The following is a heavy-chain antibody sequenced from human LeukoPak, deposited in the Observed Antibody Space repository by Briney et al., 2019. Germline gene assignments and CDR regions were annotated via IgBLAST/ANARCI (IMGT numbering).Heavy chain of an antibody. Sequence: SETLSLTCTVSGGSISSYYWSWIRQPPGKGLEWIGYIYYSGSTNYNPSLKSRVTISVDTSKNQFSLKLSSVTAADTAVYYCARQSPYYYDSSGYDFFDYWGQGTLVTVSS. CDR3: ARQSPYYYDSSGYDFFDY. V-gene: IGHV4-59*08. J-gene: IGHJ4*02. D-gene: IGHD3-22*01. CDR1: GGSISSYY. CDR2: IYYSGST.